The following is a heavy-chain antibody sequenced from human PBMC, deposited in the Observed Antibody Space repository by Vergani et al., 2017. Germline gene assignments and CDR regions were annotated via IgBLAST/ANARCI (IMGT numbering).Heavy chain of an antibody. CDR2: IYYSGST. D-gene: IGHD6-6*01. J-gene: IGHJ3*02. CDR1: GGSISSSSYY. Sequence: QLQLQESGPGLVKPSETLSLTCTVSGGSISSSSYYWGWIRQPPGKGLEWIGIIYYSGSTYYNPSLKSRVTISVDTSKNQFSLKLSSVTAADTAVYYCASPEYSSSADERAFDIWGQGTMVTVSS. CDR3: ASPEYSSSADERAFDI. V-gene: IGHV4-39*01.